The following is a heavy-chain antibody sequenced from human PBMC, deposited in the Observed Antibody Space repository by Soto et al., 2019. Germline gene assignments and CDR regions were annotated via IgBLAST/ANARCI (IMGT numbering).Heavy chain of an antibody. Sequence: GASVKVSCKASGYTFTSYGISWVRQAPGQGLEWMGWISAYNGNTNYAQKLQGRDTMTTDTSTSTAYMELRSLRSDDTAVYYCARVNDEFWSGSPIYGMDGWGQGSTVTVAS. D-gene: IGHD3-3*01. J-gene: IGHJ6*02. CDR3: ARVNDEFWSGSPIYGMDG. CDR2: ISAYNGNT. CDR1: GYTFTSYG. V-gene: IGHV1-18*01.